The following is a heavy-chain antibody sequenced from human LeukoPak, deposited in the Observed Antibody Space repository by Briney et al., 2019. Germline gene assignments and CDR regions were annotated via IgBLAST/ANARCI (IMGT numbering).Heavy chain of an antibody. V-gene: IGHV3-53*01. CDR3: ARLDMDYYDSSGYGFDY. D-gene: IGHD3-22*01. CDR2: IYSGGST. CDR1: GFTVSSNY. J-gene: IGHJ4*02. Sequence: GGSLRLSCAASGFTVSSNYMSWVRQAPGKGLEWVSVIYSGGSTYYADSVKGRFTIFRDNSKNTLYLQMNSLRAEDTAVYYCARLDMDYYDSSGYGFDYWGQGTLVTVSS.